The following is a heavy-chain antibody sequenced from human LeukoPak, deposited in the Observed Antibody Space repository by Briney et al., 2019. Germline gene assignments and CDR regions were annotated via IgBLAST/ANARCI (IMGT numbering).Heavy chain of an antibody. V-gene: IGHV3-21*01. CDR2: ISSSSSYI. CDR3: ARGLLFGYSLFDY. CDR1: GFTFSSYS. J-gene: IGHJ4*02. Sequence: GGSLRLSCAASGFTFSSYSMNWVRQAPGKGLEWVSSISSSSSYIYYADSVKCRFTISRDNAKNSLYLQMNSLRAEDTAVYYCARGLLFGYSLFDYWGQGTLVTVSS. D-gene: IGHD3-22*01.